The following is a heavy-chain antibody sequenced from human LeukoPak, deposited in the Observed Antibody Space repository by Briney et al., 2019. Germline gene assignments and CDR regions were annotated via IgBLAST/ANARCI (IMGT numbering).Heavy chain of an antibody. J-gene: IGHJ4*02. CDR1: GFTFSSYA. V-gene: IGHV3-23*01. Sequence: GGSLRLSCAASGFTFSSYAMSWVRQVPGKGLEWVSAISGTGGSTYYADSVQGRFTISRDNSKNTLYLQMNGLRAEDTAIYYCARALPSGYYGTYYFDFWGQGTLVTVSS. D-gene: IGHD2/OR15-2a*01. CDR3: ARALPSGYYGTYYFDF. CDR2: ISGTGGST.